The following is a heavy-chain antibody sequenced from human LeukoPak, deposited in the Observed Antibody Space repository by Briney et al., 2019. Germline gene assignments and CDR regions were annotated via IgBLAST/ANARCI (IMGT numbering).Heavy chain of an antibody. CDR2: ISSSGDST. CDR1: GFTFTDYY. CDR3: AKDYVGQVPDAFDI. V-gene: IGHV3-23*01. Sequence: PGGSLRLSCAASGFTFTDYYMSWVRQAPGKGLEWVSAISSSGDSTYYADSVKGRFTISRDNSKNTLYVHMNSLRAEDTAIYYCAKDYVGQVPDAFDIWGQGTMVTVSS. D-gene: IGHD1-26*01. J-gene: IGHJ3*02.